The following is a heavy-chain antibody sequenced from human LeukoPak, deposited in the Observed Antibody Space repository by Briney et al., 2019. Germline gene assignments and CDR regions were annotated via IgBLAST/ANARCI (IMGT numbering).Heavy chain of an antibody. Sequence: SVKVSCKASGGTFSSYAISWVRQAPGQGLEWMGGIIPIFGTANYAQKFQGRATITADESTSTAYMELSSLRSEDTAVYYCARDGEDIAVAGTNYFDYWGQGTLVTVSS. CDR2: IIPIFGTA. V-gene: IGHV1-69*13. CDR3: ARDGEDIAVAGTNYFDY. J-gene: IGHJ4*02. CDR1: GGTFSSYA. D-gene: IGHD6-19*01.